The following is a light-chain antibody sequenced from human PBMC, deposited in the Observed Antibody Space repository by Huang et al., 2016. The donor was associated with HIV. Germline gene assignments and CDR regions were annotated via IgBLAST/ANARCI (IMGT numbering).Light chain of an antibody. CDR1: KNINTN. CDR3: QQYNDWPRS. CDR2: AAS. J-gene: IGKJ1*01. Sequence: EIVMTQSPGTLSVAPGERATLSCRASKNINTNLAWFQQKPGQAPRLLIYAASTRTADFPARFSGIGLRTEFTLTISILQSEDIAVYYCQQYNDWPRSFGQGTKVEIK. V-gene: IGKV3-15*01.